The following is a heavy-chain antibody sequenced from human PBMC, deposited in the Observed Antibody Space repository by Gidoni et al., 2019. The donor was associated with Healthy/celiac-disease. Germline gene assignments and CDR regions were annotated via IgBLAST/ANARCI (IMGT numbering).Heavy chain of an antibody. CDR1: GGPIYSYY. J-gene: IGHJ5*02. Sequence: VALQGSGPGLGEPLETLSLHCPVPGGPIYSYYWSWIRQPPGKGLEWIGYIYYSGSTNYNPSLKSRVTISVDTSKNQFSLKLSSVTAADTAVYYCARVGMTTVTTLGWFDPWGQGTLVTVSS. CDR3: ARVGMTTVTTLGWFDP. D-gene: IGHD4-17*01. CDR2: IYYSGST. V-gene: IGHV4-59*01.